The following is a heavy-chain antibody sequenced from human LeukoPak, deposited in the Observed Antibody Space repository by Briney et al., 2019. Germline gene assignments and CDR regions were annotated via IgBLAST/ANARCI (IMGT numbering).Heavy chain of an antibody. Sequence: GGSLRLSCAASGFTVSSNYMSWVRQAPGKGLEWVSVIYSGGSTYYADSVKGRFTISRDNSKNTLYLQMNSLRAEDTAVYYCARDRRGGLRLPYYYGSGSYYDYWGQGTLVTVSS. CDR3: ARDRRGGLRLPYYYGSGSYYDY. V-gene: IGHV3-66*01. CDR2: IYSGGST. J-gene: IGHJ4*02. CDR1: GFTVSSNY. D-gene: IGHD3-10*01.